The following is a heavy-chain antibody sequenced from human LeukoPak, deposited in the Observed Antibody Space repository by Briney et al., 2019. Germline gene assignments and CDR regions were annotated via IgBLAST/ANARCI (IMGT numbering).Heavy chain of an antibody. Sequence: PSETLSLTCAVYGGSFSGYYWSWIRQPPGKGLEWIGEINHSGSTNYNPSLKSRVTISVDTSKNQFSLKLSSVTAADTAVYYCARHFPAMARLYYYYYMDVWGRGTTVTVSS. CDR1: GGSFSGYY. CDR3: ARHFPAMARLYYYYYMDV. D-gene: IGHD5-18*01. V-gene: IGHV4-34*01. CDR2: INHSGST. J-gene: IGHJ6*03.